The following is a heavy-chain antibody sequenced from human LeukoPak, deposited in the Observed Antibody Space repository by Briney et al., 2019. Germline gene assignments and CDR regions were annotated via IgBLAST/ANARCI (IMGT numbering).Heavy chain of an antibody. V-gene: IGHV3-23*01. J-gene: IGHJ4*02. CDR3: ARKSVFSWSFDY. D-gene: IGHD6-13*01. Sequence: GGSLRLSCAASGFTFSSYAMSWVRQAPGKGLEWVSAISGSGGSTYYADSVKGRFTISRDNSKNTLYLQMNSLRAEDTAVYYCARKSVFSWSFDYWGQGTLVTVSS. CDR2: ISGSGGST. CDR1: GFTFSSYA.